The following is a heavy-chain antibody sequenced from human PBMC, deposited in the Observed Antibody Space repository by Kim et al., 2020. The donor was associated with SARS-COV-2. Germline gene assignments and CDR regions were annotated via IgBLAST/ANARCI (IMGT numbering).Heavy chain of an antibody. Sequence: GGSLRLSCAASGFTFDDYAIQWVRQVPGKGLEWVSRSSRDGGEIKYADSVKGRFTISRDNSKKSVYLQMNSLRSEDTALYYCVRGQQWLIKNWGQGTQVTVSS. CDR3: VRGQQWLIKN. J-gene: IGHJ4*02. V-gene: IGHV3-43*02. D-gene: IGHD6-19*01. CDR2: SSRDGGEI. CDR1: GFTFDDYA.